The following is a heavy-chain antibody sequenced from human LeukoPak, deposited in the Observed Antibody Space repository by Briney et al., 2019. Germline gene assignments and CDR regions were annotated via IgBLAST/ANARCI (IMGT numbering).Heavy chain of an antibody. V-gene: IGHV4-4*09. CDR1: GASISGYY. J-gene: IGHJ6*03. D-gene: IGHD2-21*01. Sequence: SETLSLTCTASGASISGYYWSWIRQPPGKELEWIGYFYTSGSAHYNPSLRSRVTMSVDTSKNQFSLKLSSVTAADTAVYYCARGLRDEDRHYNYYYMDVWDKGTTVTVSS. CDR2: FYTSGSA. CDR3: ARGLRDEDRHYNYYYMDV.